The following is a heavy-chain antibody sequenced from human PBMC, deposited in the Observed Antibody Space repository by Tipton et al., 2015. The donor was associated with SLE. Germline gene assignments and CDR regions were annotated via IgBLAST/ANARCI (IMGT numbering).Heavy chain of an antibody. V-gene: IGHV4-31*03. J-gene: IGHJ4*02. CDR2: IWYNGVI. CDR3: ARDLTYAWCYY. Sequence: TLSLTCSVSGGSISGRDYHWTWIRQHPGKGLEWLGQIWYNGVIYYNPSLRSRLDISVDTSKNQFSLTLTSVTAADTATYYCARDLTYAWCYYWGQGTLVTVSS. D-gene: IGHD4/OR15-4a*01. CDR1: GGSISGRDYH.